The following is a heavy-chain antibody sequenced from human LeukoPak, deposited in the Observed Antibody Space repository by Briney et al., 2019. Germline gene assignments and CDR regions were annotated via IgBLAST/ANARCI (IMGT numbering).Heavy chain of an antibody. V-gene: IGHV1-2*02. Sequence: ASVKVSCRTSGYSFTDYYMHWVRQAPGQGLEWMGWINPNSGGTSSAQKFQGRVTMTRDTSISTVYMEVSWLTSDDTAIYYCARADRLHGGPYLIGPWGQGTLVTVSS. J-gene: IGHJ5*02. D-gene: IGHD2-21*01. CDR1: GYSFTDYY. CDR3: ARADRLHGGPYLIGP. CDR2: INPNSGGT.